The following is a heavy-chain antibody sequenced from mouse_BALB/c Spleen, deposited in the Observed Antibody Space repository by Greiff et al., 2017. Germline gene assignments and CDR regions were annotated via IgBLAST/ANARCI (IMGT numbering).Heavy chain of an antibody. CDR1: GYTFTSYW. J-gene: IGHJ2*01. V-gene: IGHV1S81*02. CDR2: INPSNGRT. CDR3: ARSNGSRSMDY. D-gene: IGHD1-1*01. Sequence: QVQLQQPGAELVKPGASVKLSCKASGYTFTSYWMHWVKQRPGQGLEWIGEINPSNGRTNYNEKFKSKATLTVDKSSSTAYMQLSSLTSEDSAVYYCARSNGSRSMDYWGQGTTLTVSS.